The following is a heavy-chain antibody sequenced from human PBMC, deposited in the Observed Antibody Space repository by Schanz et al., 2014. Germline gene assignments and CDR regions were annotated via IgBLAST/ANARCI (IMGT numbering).Heavy chain of an antibody. Sequence: EVQLVESGGGLVQPGGSLRLSCEASGFTFSRFGMHWVRQAPGKGLEWVSGISGSGGSTYDADSVKGRFTISRDNSKNTLYLQMNSLRAEDTAVYYCAKDHAGSDILTALGNWGQGTLVTVSS. J-gene: IGHJ4*02. CDR2: ISGSGGST. D-gene: IGHD3-9*01. V-gene: IGHV3-23*04. CDR3: AKDHAGSDILTALGN. CDR1: GFTFSRFG.